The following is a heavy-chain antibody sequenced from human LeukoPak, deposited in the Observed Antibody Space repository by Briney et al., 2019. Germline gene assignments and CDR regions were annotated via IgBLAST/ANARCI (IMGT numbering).Heavy chain of an antibody. CDR1: GGTFISYA. D-gene: IGHD6-13*01. CDR3: ARDRGQYSSTTPYNWFDP. V-gene: IGHV1-69*13. J-gene: IGHJ5*02. CDR2: IIPIFGTA. Sequence: GASVKVSCKASGGTFISYAISWVRQAPGQGLEWMGGIIPIFGTANYAQKFQGRVTITADESTSTAYMELSSLRSEDTAVYYCARDRGQYSSTTPYNWFDPWGQGTLVTVSS.